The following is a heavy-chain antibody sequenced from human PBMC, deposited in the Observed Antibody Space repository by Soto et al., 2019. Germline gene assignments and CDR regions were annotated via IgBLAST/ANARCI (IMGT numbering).Heavy chain of an antibody. V-gene: IGHV1-69*08. CDR3: ARDSAALAGVCVI. CDR1: GGTFSSYT. J-gene: IGHJ4*02. Sequence: QVQLVQSGAEVKKPGSSVKVSCKASGGTFSSYTISWVRQAPGQGLEWMGRIIPILGIANYAQKFQGRVTITADKSTSTAYMELSSLRSEDTAVYYCARDSAALAGVCVIWGQGTLVTVSS. CDR2: IIPILGIA. D-gene: IGHD2-21*01.